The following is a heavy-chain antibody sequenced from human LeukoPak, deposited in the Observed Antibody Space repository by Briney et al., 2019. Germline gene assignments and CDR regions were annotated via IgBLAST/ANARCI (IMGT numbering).Heavy chain of an antibody. D-gene: IGHD2-15*01. CDR1: GFTFSSYA. V-gene: IGHV3-23*01. Sequence: GGSLRLSCAASGFTFSSYAMSWVRQAPGKGLEWVSAISGSGGSTYYADSVKGRFTISRDNSKNTLYLQMNSLRAEDTAVYYCARYWSSGDWFDPWGQGTLVTVSS. CDR2: ISGSGGST. J-gene: IGHJ5*02. CDR3: ARYWSSGDWFDP.